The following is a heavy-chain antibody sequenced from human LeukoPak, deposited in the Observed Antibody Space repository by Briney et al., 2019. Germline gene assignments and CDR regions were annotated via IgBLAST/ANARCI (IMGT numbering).Heavy chain of an antibody. CDR1: GYTFTGYY. J-gene: IGHJ4*02. CDR3: ARESTMVRGVTGIDY. CDR2: LNPNSGGT. Sequence: ASVKVSCKASGYTFTGYYMHWVRQAPGQGLEWMGWLNPNSGGTNYAQKFQGRVTMTRDTSISTAYMELSRLRSDDTAVYYCARESTMVRGVTGIDYWGQGTLVTVSS. D-gene: IGHD3-10*01. V-gene: IGHV1-2*02.